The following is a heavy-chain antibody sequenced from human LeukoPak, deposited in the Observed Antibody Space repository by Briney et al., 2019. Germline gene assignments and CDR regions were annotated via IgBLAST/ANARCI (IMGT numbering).Heavy chain of an antibody. Sequence: ASVKVSCKASGYTFTGYYVHWVRQAPGQGLEWMGWINPNSGGTNYAQKFQGRVTMTRDTSISTAYMELSRLRSDDTAVYYCAGIWFGEGYYFYMDVWGKGTTVTISS. J-gene: IGHJ6*03. CDR1: GYTFTGYY. CDR3: AGIWFGEGYYFYMDV. CDR2: INPNSGGT. V-gene: IGHV1-2*02. D-gene: IGHD3-10*01.